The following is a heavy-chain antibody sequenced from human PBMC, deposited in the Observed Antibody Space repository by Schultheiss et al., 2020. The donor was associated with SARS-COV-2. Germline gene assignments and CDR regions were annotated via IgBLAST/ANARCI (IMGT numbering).Heavy chain of an antibody. CDR1: GFTFSSYA. V-gene: IGHV3-30*04. J-gene: IGHJ6*02. D-gene: IGHD6-6*01. CDR3: ARDSGGYSSSSGNNNYYGLDV. Sequence: GGSLRLSCAASGFTFSSYAMHWVRQAPGKGLEWVAVISYDGSDQNYDESVKGRFTVSRDNSKKTMYLQMNSLRGEDTAVYYCARDSGGYSSSSGNNNYYGLDVWGQGTTVTVSS. CDR2: ISYDGSDQ.